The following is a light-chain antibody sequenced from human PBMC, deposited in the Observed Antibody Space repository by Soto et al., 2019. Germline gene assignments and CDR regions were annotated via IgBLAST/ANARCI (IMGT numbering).Light chain of an antibody. CDR1: LDIRNF. CDR2: AAS. V-gene: IGKV1-27*01. CDR3: QKYSSVPV. Sequence: DIQMTQSPPSLSVSVGDRVTITCRASLDIRNFVAWYQQKPGKAPKLLIYAASTLQSGVPSRFSGSGSGTDFTLTINSLQPEDVATYSCQKYSSVPVFGPGTKVEIK. J-gene: IGKJ3*01.